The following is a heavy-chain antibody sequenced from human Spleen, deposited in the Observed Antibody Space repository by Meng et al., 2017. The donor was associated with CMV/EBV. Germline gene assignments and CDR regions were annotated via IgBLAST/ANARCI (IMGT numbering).Heavy chain of an antibody. V-gene: IGHV1-46*01. J-gene: IGHJ5*02. CDR1: GYTFTTYY. CDR3: ARRWLVRFWFDP. D-gene: IGHD6-19*01. CDR2: INPSVGST. Sequence: ASVKVSCKASGYTFTTYYMHWVRHAPGQGLEWMGIINPSVGSTSYAQKFQGRVTVTRDTSTSTVYMELSSLRSDDTAVYYCARRWLVRFWFDPWGQGTLVTVSS.